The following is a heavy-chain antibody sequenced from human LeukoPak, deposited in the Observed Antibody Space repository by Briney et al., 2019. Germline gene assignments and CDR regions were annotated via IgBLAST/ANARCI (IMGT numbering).Heavy chain of an antibody. CDR2: ISWNSGSI. V-gene: IGHV3-9*01. Sequence: GGSLRLSCEASGFTFDDYAMHWVRQAPGKGLEWVSGISWNSGSIGYADSVKGRFTISRDNAKNSLYLQMNSLRAEDTALYYCAKDISAGVSAAGDYWGQGTLVTVSS. D-gene: IGHD6-13*01. CDR3: AKDISAGVSAAGDY. J-gene: IGHJ4*02. CDR1: GFTFDDYA.